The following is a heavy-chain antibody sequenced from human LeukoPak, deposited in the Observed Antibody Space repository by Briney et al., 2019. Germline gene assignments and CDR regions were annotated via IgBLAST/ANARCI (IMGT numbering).Heavy chain of an antibody. CDR1: GFTFSDYY. Sequence: GGSLRLSCAASGFTFSDYYMSWIRQAPGQGLEWVAYISHSSGFTNYADSVKGRFTISRDDAKNSLYLQMSSLRDEDTAIYYCAREGYCSGGSCYRLDYWGQGTLLTVSS. D-gene: IGHD2-15*01. V-gene: IGHV3-11*06. CDR2: ISHSSGFT. CDR3: AREGYCSGGSCYRLDY. J-gene: IGHJ4*02.